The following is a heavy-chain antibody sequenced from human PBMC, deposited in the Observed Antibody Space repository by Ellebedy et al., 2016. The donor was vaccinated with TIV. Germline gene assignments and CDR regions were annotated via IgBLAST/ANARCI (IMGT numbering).Heavy chain of an antibody. J-gene: IGHJ4*02. CDR3: ARGRYFDWLLQYYFDY. V-gene: IGHV4-59*01. D-gene: IGHD3-9*01. CDR2: IYYSGST. CDR1: GGSISSYY. Sequence: SETLSLTCTVSGGSISSYYWSWIRQPPGKGLEWIGYIYYSGSTNYNPSLKSRVTISVDTSKNQFSLKLSSVTAADTAVYYCARGRYFDWLLQYYFDYWGQGTLVTVSS.